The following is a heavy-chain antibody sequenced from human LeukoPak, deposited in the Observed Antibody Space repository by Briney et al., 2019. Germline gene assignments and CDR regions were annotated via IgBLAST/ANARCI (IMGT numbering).Heavy chain of an antibody. V-gene: IGHV3-21*01. CDR1: GFTFSSYA. Sequence: GGSLRLSCAASGFTFSSYAMTWVRQAPGQGLEWISSISGSRGYTYYADSLKGRFTISRDNAKNSLSLQMNSLRVEDTAIYFCAKDVLTVARRGFDSWGPGTLVTVSS. CDR3: AKDVLTVARRGFDS. CDR2: ISGSRGYT. J-gene: IGHJ4*02. D-gene: IGHD6-6*01.